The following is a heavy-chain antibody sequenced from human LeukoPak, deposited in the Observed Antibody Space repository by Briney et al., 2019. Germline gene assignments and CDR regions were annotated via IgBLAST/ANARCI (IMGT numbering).Heavy chain of an antibody. D-gene: IGHD2-21*02. CDR2: IRSKAYGGTT. Sequence: GGSLRLSCTASGFTFGDYAMSWFRQAPGKGLEWVGFIRSKAYGGTTEYAASVKGRFTISRDDSKSIAYLQMNSLKTEDTAVYYCTRDFIAYCGGDCFPLAFDIWGQGTMVTVSS. CDR3: TRDFIAYCGGDCFPLAFDI. CDR1: GFTFGDYA. J-gene: IGHJ3*02. V-gene: IGHV3-49*03.